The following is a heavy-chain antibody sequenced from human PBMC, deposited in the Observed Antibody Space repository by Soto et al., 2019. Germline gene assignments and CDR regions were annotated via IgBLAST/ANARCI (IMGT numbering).Heavy chain of an antibody. V-gene: IGHV1-46*03. CDR1: GGTFSSYA. J-gene: IGHJ6*02. Sequence: ASVKVSCKASGGTFSSYAISWVRQAPGQGLEWMGIINPSGGSTSYAQKFQGRVTMTRDTSTSTVYMELSSLRSEDTAVYYCARFDWLSRDSYGMEVWGQGTTVTVSS. CDR3: ARFDWLSRDSYGMEV. CDR2: INPSGGST. D-gene: IGHD3-9*01.